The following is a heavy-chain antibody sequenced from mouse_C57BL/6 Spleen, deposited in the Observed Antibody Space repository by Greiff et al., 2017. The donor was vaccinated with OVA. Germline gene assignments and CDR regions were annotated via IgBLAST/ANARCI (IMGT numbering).Heavy chain of an antibody. CDR3: ARGPYGNPYAMDY. CDR2: IDPNSGGT. D-gene: IGHD2-1*01. Sequence: QVQLQQSGAELVKPGASVKLSCKASGYTFTSYWMHWVKQRPGRGLEWIGRIDPNSGGTTYNEKFKSKATLTVDKPSSTAYMQLSSLTSEDSAVYYCARGPYGNPYAMDYWGQGTSVTVSS. CDR1: GYTFTSYW. J-gene: IGHJ4*01. V-gene: IGHV1-72*01.